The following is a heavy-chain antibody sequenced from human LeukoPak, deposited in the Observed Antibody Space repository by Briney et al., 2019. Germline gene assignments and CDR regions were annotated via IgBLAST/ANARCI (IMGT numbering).Heavy chain of an antibody. D-gene: IGHD1-26*01. Sequence: SETLSLTCTVSGGSIGSYYWSWIRQPPGKGLEWIGYIYYSGNTNYSPSLMSRITMSVDTSKNQFSLKLSSVTAADTAVYYCARVFSGSFDIWGQGTMVTVSS. CDR3: ARVFSGSFDI. J-gene: IGHJ3*02. CDR1: GGSIGSYY. CDR2: IYYSGNT. V-gene: IGHV4-59*01.